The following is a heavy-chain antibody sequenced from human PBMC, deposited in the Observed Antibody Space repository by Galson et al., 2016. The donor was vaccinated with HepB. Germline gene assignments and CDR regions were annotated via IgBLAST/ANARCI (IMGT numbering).Heavy chain of an antibody. CDR2: IFQSGNT. V-gene: IGHV4-38-2*01. CDR1: GYSISSGYF. CDR3: SRVVEPVLGGFDS. Sequence: SETLSLTCAVSGYSISSGYFWGWIRQPPGKGLEWIGTIFQSGNTHHNPSLTSRVTISLDTSKNQLSLKLSSVTAADTAVYYCSRVVEPVLGGFDSWGQGTLVTVSS. J-gene: IGHJ4*02. D-gene: IGHD2-2*01.